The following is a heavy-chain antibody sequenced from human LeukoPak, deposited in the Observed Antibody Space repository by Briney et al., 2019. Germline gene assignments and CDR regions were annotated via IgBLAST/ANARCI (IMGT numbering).Heavy chain of an antibody. J-gene: IGHJ4*02. Sequence: PGRSLRLSCAASGFTFSGYWMHWVRQAPGKGLVWVSRINGDGSSTSYADSVKGRFTISRDNARNTLYLQMNSLRVEDTAVYYCAQGGSPGAFDYWGQGTLVTVSS. V-gene: IGHV3-74*01. CDR2: INGDGSST. CDR1: GFTFSGYW. D-gene: IGHD1-26*01. CDR3: AQGGSPGAFDY.